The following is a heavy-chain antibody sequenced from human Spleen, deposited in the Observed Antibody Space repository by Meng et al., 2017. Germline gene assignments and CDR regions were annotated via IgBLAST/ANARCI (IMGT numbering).Heavy chain of an antibody. J-gene: IGHJ4*02. CDR1: GGSFSGYY. V-gene: IGHV4-34*01. CDR3: ARGLFSGGGLLFISHFFDF. Sequence: GSLRLSCAVYGGSFSGYYWSWIRQPPGKGLEWIGETNHSGSTNYNPSLKSRVTISVDTSKNQFSLKLSSVTAADTAVYYCARGLFSGGGLLFISHFFDFWGQGTLVTVSS. CDR2: TNHSGST. D-gene: IGHD3-10*01.